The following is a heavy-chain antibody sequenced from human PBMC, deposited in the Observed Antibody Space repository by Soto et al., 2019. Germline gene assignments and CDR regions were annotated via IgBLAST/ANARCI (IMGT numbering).Heavy chain of an antibody. Sequence: SETLPLTCTLAGGSISSYYYSWFRQPPGKGLERIGYIYYSGSTNYTPSLKSRVTISVDTSKNQFSLKLSSVTAADTAVYYCARGPTYYDFWSGPRYYYGMDVWGQGTTVTVSS. CDR2: IYYSGST. V-gene: IGHV4-59*01. CDR3: ARGPTYYDFWSGPRYYYGMDV. D-gene: IGHD3-3*01. CDR1: GGSISSYY. J-gene: IGHJ6*02.